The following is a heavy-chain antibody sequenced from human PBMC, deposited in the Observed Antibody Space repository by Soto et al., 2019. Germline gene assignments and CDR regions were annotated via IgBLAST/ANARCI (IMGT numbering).Heavy chain of an antibody. J-gene: IGHJ4*02. Sequence: QVQLQESGPGLVKPSETLSLTCTVSGGSISSYYWSWIRQPPGKGLEWIGYIYYSGSTNYNPSLNSRVTISVDTSKNQCSLKLSSVTAADTAVYYCARGPALDSSGYYFDYWGQGTLVTVSS. V-gene: IGHV4-59*01. CDR3: ARGPALDSSGYYFDY. CDR1: GGSISSYY. D-gene: IGHD3-22*01. CDR2: IYYSGST.